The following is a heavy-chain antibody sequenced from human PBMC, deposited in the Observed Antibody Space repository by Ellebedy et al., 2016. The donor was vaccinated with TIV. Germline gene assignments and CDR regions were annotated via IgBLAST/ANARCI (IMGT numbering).Heavy chain of an antibody. CDR2: IWYDGSNK. J-gene: IGHJ4*02. CDR3: ACSSLYGAAAG. V-gene: IGHV3-33*08. D-gene: IGHD4-17*01. Sequence: GGSLRLXCAASGFTFSSYWMHWVRQAPGKGLEWVAVIWYDGSNKYYADSVKGRFTISRDNSKNTLYLQMNSLRAEDTAVYYCACSSLYGAAAGWGQGSLLTFSS. CDR1: GFTFSSYW.